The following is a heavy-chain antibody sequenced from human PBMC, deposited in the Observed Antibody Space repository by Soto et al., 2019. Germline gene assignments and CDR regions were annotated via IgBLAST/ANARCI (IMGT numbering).Heavy chain of an antibody. CDR2: IYWNDDK. CDR3: AHRGYGDYPGDNWFDP. Sequence: SGPTLVNPTQTLTLTCTLSGVSLTTGGVGVGWIRQPPGKALEWLALIYWNDDKRYNPSLKTRLTITKDTSKNQVVLTMTNMDPVDTATYYCAHRGYGDYPGDNWFDPWGQGTLVTVSS. CDR1: GVSLTTGGVG. J-gene: IGHJ5*02. V-gene: IGHV2-5*01. D-gene: IGHD4-17*01.